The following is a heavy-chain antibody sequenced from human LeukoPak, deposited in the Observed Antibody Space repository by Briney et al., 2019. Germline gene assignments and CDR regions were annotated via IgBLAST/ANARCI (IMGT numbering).Heavy chain of an antibody. CDR1: GGSISSYY. CDR3: ARGISMVRGNQHFDY. D-gene: IGHD3-10*01. V-gene: IGHV4-4*07. Sequence: PSETLSLTCTVSGGSISSYYWSWIRQPAGKGLEWIGRIYTSGSNNYNPSLKSRVTMSVDTSKNQFSLKLSSVTAADTAVYYCARGISMVRGNQHFDYWGQGTLVTVSS. J-gene: IGHJ4*02. CDR2: IYTSGSN.